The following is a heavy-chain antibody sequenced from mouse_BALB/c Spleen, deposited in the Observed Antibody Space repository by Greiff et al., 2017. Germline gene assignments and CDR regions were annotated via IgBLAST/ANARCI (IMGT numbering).Heavy chain of an antibody. J-gene: IGHJ4*01. Sequence: VQLQQSAAELARPGASVKMSCKASGYTFTSYTMHWVKQRPGQGLEWIGYINPSSGYTEYNQKFKDKTTLTADKSSSTAYMQLSSLTSEDSAVYYCASGGTTVVDAMDYWGQGTSVTVSS. CDR2: INPSSGYT. D-gene: IGHD1-1*01. V-gene: IGHV1-4*02. CDR3: ASGGTTVVDAMDY. CDR1: GYTFTSYT.